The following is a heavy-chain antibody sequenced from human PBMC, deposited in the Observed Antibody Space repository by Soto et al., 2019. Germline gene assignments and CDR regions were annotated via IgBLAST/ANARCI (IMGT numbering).Heavy chain of an antibody. D-gene: IGHD3-10*01. CDR1: GYSFTSYW. J-gene: IGHJ6*02. V-gene: IGHV5-10-1*01. Sequence: PGESLKISFKGSGYSFTSYWISWVRQMPGKGLEWMGRIDPSDSYTNYSPSFQGHVTISADKSISTAYLQWSSLKASDTAMYYCASPLTLNYYGSGSYGMDVWGQGTTVTVS. CDR3: ASPLTLNYYGSGSYGMDV. CDR2: IDPSDSYT.